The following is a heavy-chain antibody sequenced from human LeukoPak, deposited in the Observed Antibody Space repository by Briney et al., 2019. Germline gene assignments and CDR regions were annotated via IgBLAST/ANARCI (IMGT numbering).Heavy chain of an antibody. CDR1: GYTFTGYY. D-gene: IGHD1-26*01. V-gene: IGHV1-2*04. Sequence: ASVKVSCKASGYTFTGYYMHWVRQAPGQGLEWMGWINPNSGGTNYAQKFQGWVTMTRDTSISTAYMELSRLRSEDTAVYYCARVRSGSHQRDYYYYGMDVWGQGTTVTVSS. CDR2: INPNSGGT. CDR3: ARVRSGSHQRDYYYYGMDV. J-gene: IGHJ6*02.